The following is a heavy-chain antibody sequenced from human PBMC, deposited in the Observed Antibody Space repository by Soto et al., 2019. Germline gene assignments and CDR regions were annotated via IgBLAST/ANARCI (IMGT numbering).Heavy chain of an antibody. Sequence: GXSLRLSCAASGFTFSSYSMNWVRQAPGKGLEWVSSISSSSSYIYYADSVKGRFTISRDNAKNSLYLQMNSLRAEDTAVYYCARDIAAAGFDYWGQGTLVTVSS. D-gene: IGHD6-13*01. V-gene: IGHV3-21*01. CDR3: ARDIAAAGFDY. CDR1: GFTFSSYS. CDR2: ISSSSSYI. J-gene: IGHJ4*02.